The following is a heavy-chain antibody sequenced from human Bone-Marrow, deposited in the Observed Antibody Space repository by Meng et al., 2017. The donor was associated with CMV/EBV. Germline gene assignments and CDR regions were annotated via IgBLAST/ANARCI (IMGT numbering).Heavy chain of an antibody. CDR3: ARGLRYYDFWSGYSRFDP. V-gene: IGHV4-34*01. CDR1: GSFSGYC. CDR2: INHSGST. Sequence: GSFSGYCWRWNRQPAGKGLEWIGEINHSGSTNYNPSLKSRVTISVDTSKNQFSLKLSSVTAADTAVYYCARGLRYYDFWSGYSRFDPWGQGTLVSVSS. D-gene: IGHD3-3*01. J-gene: IGHJ5*02.